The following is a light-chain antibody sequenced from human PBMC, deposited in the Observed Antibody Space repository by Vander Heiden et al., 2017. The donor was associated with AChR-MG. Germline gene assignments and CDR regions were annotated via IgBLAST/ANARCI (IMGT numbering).Light chain of an antibody. Sequence: SYDLTQSPSVSVPPGQTATITCSGERLSNKYSSWYHLRPGQSPVLVIFQDNLRPSGIPERFSGSNSGNTATLTISGIQSMDDGDYYCQVWDSDTDVFGTGTKVTV. CDR2: QDN. CDR3: QVWDSDTDV. V-gene: IGLV3-1*01. J-gene: IGLJ1*01. CDR1: RLSNKY.